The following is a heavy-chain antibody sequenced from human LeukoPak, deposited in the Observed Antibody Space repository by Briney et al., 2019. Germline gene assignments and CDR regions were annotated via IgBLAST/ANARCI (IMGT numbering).Heavy chain of an antibody. CDR3: AGEANSGWFDP. V-gene: IGHV4-59*01. CDR1: GGSMNHYY. Sequence: SETLSLTCSVSGGSMNHYYWSWIRQPPGKGLEWVGYIYYRGSTSYNPSLKSRVTISLDMSKNQFSLKLTSVTPADTAIYYCAGEANSGWFDPWSQGTLVIVSS. CDR2: IYYRGST. D-gene: IGHD3-10*01. J-gene: IGHJ5*02.